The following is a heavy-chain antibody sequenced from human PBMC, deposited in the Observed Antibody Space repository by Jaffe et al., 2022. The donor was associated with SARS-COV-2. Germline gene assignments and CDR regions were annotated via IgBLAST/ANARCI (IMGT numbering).Heavy chain of an antibody. CDR1: GGSISSYY. V-gene: IGHV4-59*01. CDR3: ARGGITIFGY. Sequence: QVQLQESGPGLVKPSETLSLTCTVSGGSISSYYWSWIRQPPGKGLEWIGYIYYSGSTNYNPSLKSRVTISVDTSKNQFSLKLSSVTAADTAVYYCARGGITIFGYWGQGTLVTVSS. J-gene: IGHJ4*02. CDR2: IYYSGST. D-gene: IGHD3-3*01.